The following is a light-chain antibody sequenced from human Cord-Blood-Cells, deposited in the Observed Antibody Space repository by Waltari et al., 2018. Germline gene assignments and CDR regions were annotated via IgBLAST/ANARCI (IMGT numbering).Light chain of an antibody. J-gene: IGLJ2*01. CDR3: AAWDDSLSGVV. CDR1: SSNTGSNY. CDR2: RNN. Sequence: QSVLTQPPSASGPPGQRVTIPCSGSSSNTGSNYVYWYQQLPGTPPKLLIYRNNQRPSGVPDRFSGSKSGTSASLAISGLRSEDEADDYCAAWDDSLSGVVFGGGTKLTVL. V-gene: IGLV1-47*01.